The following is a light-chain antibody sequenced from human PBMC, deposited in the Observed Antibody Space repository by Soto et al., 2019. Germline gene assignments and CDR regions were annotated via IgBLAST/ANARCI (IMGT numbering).Light chain of an antibody. V-gene: IGLV2-14*01. J-gene: IGLJ3*02. Sequence: QSVLTQPASVSGSPGQSITISCTGTSSDVGGYNYVSWYLQHPGEAPKLMIYEVNKRPSGVSNLFSGSKSGNTASLTISGLQAEDEADYYCNSFTSINTWVFGGGTKVTVL. CDR1: SSDVGGYNY. CDR2: EVN. CDR3: NSFTSINTWV.